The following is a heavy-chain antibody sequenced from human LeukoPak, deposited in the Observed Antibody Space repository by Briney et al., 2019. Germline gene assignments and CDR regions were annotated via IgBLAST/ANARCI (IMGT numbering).Heavy chain of an antibody. V-gene: IGHV3-21*01. D-gene: IGHD3-22*01. CDR1: GFTFSSYS. Sequence: GGSLTLSCAASGFTFSSYSMNWVRQAPGKGLEWVSYISTSSSYIYYADPEKGGFIISRHNDKNLLHMERKILRADDTAVYYCARVAGGSLLHRHALDIWGQGTMVTVSS. CDR2: ISTSSSYI. J-gene: IGHJ3*02. CDR3: ARVAGGSLLHRHALDI.